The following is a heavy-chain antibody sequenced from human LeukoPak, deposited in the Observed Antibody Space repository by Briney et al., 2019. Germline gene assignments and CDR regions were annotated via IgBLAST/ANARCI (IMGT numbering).Heavy chain of an antibody. CDR2: INPNSGGT. D-gene: IGHD6-13*01. Sequence: ASVKASCKASGYTFTGYYMHWVRQAPGQGLEWMGWINPNSGGTNYAQKFQGWVTMTRDTSISTAYMELSRLRSDDTAVYYCARGVGIAAADHFDYWAREPWSPSPQ. V-gene: IGHV1-2*04. CDR1: GYTFTGYY. J-gene: IGHJ4*02. CDR3: ARGVGIAAADHFDY.